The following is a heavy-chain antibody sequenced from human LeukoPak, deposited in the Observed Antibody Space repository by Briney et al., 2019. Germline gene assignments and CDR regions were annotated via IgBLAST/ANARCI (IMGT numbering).Heavy chain of an antibody. CDR2: IYYSGST. D-gene: IGHD1-26*01. CDR3: ARHEYSGSYYGLSWFDS. V-gene: IGHV4-39*01. CDR1: GGSISSSGYY. Sequence: PSETLSLTCTVSGGSISSSGYYWGWIRQPPGKGLEWIASIYYSGSTYYNPSLKSRVTISVDTSKNQLSLKLSSLTAADTAVYYCARHEYSGSYYGLSWFDSWGQGTLVTVSS. J-gene: IGHJ5*01.